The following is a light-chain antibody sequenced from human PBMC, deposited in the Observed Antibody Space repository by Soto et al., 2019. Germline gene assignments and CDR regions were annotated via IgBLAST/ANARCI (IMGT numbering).Light chain of an antibody. V-gene: IGLV1-40*01. CDR2: GNT. Sequence: QSVLPQPPSVSGAPGRRVTISCTGNSSNIGAGYDVHWYQQLPGTAPKLLIYGNTHRPSGVPDRFSASKSGTSASLAITGLQAEDEADYHCQSYDSSLSGYVFGTGTKVTVL. CDR1: SSNIGAGYD. CDR3: QSYDSSLSGYV. J-gene: IGLJ1*01.